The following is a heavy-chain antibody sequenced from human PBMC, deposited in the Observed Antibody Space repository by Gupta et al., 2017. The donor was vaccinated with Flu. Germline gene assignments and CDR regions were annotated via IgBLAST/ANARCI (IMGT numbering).Heavy chain of an antibody. V-gene: IGHV3-11*05. CDR1: GFTFSDFY. CDR3: ARARGGVASAAALDS. J-gene: IGHJ4*02. CDR2: ISGSSSYA. Sequence: QVQLVESGGDLVKPGGSLRLSCAASGFTFSDFYMSWVRQAPGKGLEWLSYISGSSSYAYYADSLKGRFTISRDNAKNSLFLQMSSLRADDTAVYYCARARGGVASAAALDSWGQGTLVTVSS. D-gene: IGHD2-2*01.